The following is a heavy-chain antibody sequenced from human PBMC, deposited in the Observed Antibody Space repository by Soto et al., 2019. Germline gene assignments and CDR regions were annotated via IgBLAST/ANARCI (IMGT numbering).Heavy chain of an antibody. D-gene: IGHD6-13*01. CDR2: INSDGSST. CDR3: AREKEQQLVPYYYYYGMDV. Sequence: GGSLRLSCAASGFTFSSYWMHWVRQAPGKGLVWVSRINSDGSSTSYADSVKGRFTISRDNAKNTLYLQMNSLRAEDTAVYYCAREKEQQLVPYYYYYGMDVWGQGTTVTVSS. J-gene: IGHJ6*02. V-gene: IGHV3-74*01. CDR1: GFTFSSYW.